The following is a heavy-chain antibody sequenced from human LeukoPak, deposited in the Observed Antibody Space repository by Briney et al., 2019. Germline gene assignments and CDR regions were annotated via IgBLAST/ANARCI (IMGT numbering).Heavy chain of an antibody. Sequence: PGGSLRLSCAVSGFTFDTYWMSWVRQAPGKGPEWVANMKPDGTLRHYVDSVKGRFTISRDNSKNSLYLQMNSLRVEDTALYYCGRDPRQSHRVNTMGDFWGQGTLVTVSS. CDR2: MKPDGTLR. V-gene: IGHV3-7*01. CDR3: GRDPRQSHRVNTMGDF. J-gene: IGHJ4*02. D-gene: IGHD2-21*01. CDR1: GFTFDTYW.